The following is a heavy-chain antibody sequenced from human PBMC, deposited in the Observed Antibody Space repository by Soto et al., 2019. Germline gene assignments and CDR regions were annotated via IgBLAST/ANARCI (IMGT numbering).Heavy chain of an antibody. CDR1: GFSLSTSGVG. Sequence: QITLKESGPTLVKPTQTVTLTCTFSGFSLSTSGVGEDQIRQPPRKALNWLAPIYWDDDKRYSPSLKSRSTITKDTSNNQVVLTMTDIDHVDTATYYCAHRLSYSDSSGQTPFAYWGQETLVTVAS. CDR3: AHRLSYSDSSGQTPFAY. J-gene: IGHJ4*02. D-gene: IGHD3-22*01. V-gene: IGHV2-5*02. CDR2: IYWDDDK.